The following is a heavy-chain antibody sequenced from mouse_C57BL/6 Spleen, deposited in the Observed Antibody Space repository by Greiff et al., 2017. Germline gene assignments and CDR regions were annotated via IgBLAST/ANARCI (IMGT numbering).Heavy chain of an antibody. CDR2: IRNKANGYTT. Sequence: EVKLMESGGGLVQPGGSLSLSCAASGFTITDYYMSWVRQPPGKALEWLGFIRNKANGYTTEYSASVKGRFTISRDNSQSILYRQMNALRAEDSATYYCARYWGLRRWYFDVWGTGTTVTVSS. D-gene: IGHD2-2*01. CDR3: ARYWGLRRWYFDV. CDR1: GFTITDYY. J-gene: IGHJ1*03. V-gene: IGHV7-3*01.